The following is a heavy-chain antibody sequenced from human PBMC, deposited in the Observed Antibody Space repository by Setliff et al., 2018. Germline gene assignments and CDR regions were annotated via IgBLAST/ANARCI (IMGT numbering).Heavy chain of an antibody. J-gene: IGHJ4*02. V-gene: IGHV3-11*01. CDR2: IHDSGNPT. CDR3: ARTTGYRLEGDFDY. CDR1: GFTFSNYY. Sequence: GGSLRLSCAASGFTFSNYYMTWIRQAPGKGLECISYIHDSGNPTYYADSVKGRFTVSRDNAKNSLYLQMTSLRAEDTAIYYCARTTGYRLEGDFDYWGQGTLVTVSS. D-gene: IGHD3-16*01.